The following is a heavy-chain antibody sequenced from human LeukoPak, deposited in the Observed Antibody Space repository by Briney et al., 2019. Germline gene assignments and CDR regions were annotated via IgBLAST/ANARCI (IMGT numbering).Heavy chain of an antibody. CDR2: IRSKTYGGTT. Sequence: GGSLRLSCAASGLTFSSYSMNWVRQAPGKGLEWVGFIRSKTYGGTTGYAASVKDTFTISRDDSKSVVYLQMNSLKTEDTAVYYCTQLLEWPYPWGQGTMVTVSS. CDR1: GLTFSSYS. D-gene: IGHD3-3*01. V-gene: IGHV3-49*04. J-gene: IGHJ3*01. CDR3: TQLLEWPYP.